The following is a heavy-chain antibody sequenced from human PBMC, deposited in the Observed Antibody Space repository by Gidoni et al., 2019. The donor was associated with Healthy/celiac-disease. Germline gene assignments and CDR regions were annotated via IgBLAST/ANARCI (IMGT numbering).Heavy chain of an antibody. D-gene: IGHD1-26*01. CDR3: ARAIVGATWGYYYGMDV. J-gene: IGHJ6*02. CDR2: IGTAGDT. Sequence: EVQLVESGGGLVQPGGSLRLSCAASGFTFSSYDMHWVRQATGKGLEWVSAIGTAGDTYYPGSVKGRFTISRENVKNSLYLQMNSLRAGDTAVYYCARAIVGATWGYYYGMDVWGQGTTVTVSS. CDR1: GFTFSSYD. V-gene: IGHV3-13*01.